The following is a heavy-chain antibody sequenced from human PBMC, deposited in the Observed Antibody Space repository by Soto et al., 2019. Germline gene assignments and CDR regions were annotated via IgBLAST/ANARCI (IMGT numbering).Heavy chain of an antibody. CDR2: ISAYNANA. J-gene: IGHJ4*02. V-gene: IGHV1-18*01. Sequence: QIQLLQSGAEVKKPGASVKVTCKASGYTVRNFGLSWVRQAPGQGLEWMGWISAYNANANYAQKFQGRLIMTAETSTSTAYMELRSLRSDDTAVYYCARENSYFDYWGQGTLVTVSS. CDR3: ARENSYFDY. CDR1: GYTVRNFG.